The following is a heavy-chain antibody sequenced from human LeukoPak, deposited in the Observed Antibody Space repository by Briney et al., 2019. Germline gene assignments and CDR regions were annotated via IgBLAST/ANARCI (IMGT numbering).Heavy chain of an antibody. D-gene: IGHD3-9*01. CDR3: ARAHFDYYYYYYMDV. Sequence: ASVKVSCKASGYTFTSYGISWVRQAPGQGLEWMGWMNPNSGNTGYAQKFQGRVTMTRNTSISTAYMELSSLRSEDTAVYYCARAHFDYYYYYYMDVWGKGTTVTISS. CDR2: MNPNSGNT. J-gene: IGHJ6*03. V-gene: IGHV1-8*02. CDR1: GYTFTSYG.